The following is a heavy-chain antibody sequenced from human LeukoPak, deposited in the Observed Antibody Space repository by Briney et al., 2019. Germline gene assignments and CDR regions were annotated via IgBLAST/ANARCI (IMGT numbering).Heavy chain of an antibody. Sequence: GGSLRLSCAASGFTFSSYGMHWVRQAPGKGLEWVAVIWYDGSNKYYADSVKGRFTISRDNSKNTLYLQMNSLRAEDTAVYYCATGAAYCSGGSCYPNDYWGQGTLVTVYS. D-gene: IGHD2-15*01. J-gene: IGHJ4*02. CDR3: ATGAAYCSGGSCYPNDY. CDR1: GFTFSSYG. CDR2: IWYDGSNK. V-gene: IGHV3-33*01.